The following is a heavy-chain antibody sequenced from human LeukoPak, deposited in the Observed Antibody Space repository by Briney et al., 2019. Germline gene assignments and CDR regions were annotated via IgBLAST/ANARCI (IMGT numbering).Heavy chain of an antibody. CDR3: ARDPRTPAFDF. J-gene: IGHJ4*02. CDR1: GDSVSSNSAA. Sequence: SQTLSLTCAISGDSVSSNSAAWSWIRHSRSIGLEWLGTTYYRSKWYNDYAVSVKSRITINPDTSKNQFSLQLNSVTPEDTAVYYCARDPRTPAFDFWGQGTLVTVSS. V-gene: IGHV6-1*01. CDR2: TYYRSKWYN. D-gene: IGHD1-14*01.